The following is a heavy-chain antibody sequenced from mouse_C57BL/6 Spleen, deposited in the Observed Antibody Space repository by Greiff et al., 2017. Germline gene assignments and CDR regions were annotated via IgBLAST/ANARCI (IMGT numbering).Heavy chain of an antibody. D-gene: IGHD1-1*01. Sequence: VQLKESGPELVQPGASVKIPCKASGYTFTDYNMDWVKQSHGKSLEWIGDINPNNGGTIYNQKFKGKATLTVDKSSSTAYMELRSLTSEDTAVYYCARSITTVGSYYAMDYWGQGTSVTVSS. V-gene: IGHV1-18*01. CDR1: GYTFTDYN. J-gene: IGHJ4*01. CDR2: INPNNGGT. CDR3: ARSITTVGSYYAMDY.